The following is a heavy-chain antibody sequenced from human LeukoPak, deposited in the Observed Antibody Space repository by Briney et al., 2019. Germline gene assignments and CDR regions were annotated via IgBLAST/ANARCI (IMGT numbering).Heavy chain of an antibody. CDR2: IYPGDSDS. Sequence: GESLKISCKAVGYSFMNYWIGWVRQMPGKGLEWMRSIYPGDSDSRFSPSFQGQVTMSADKSISTAYLQWSSLKASDTAMYFCARRTEDGWFDPWGQGTLVTVSS. V-gene: IGHV5-51*01. CDR3: ARRTEDGWFDP. J-gene: IGHJ5*02. CDR1: GYSFMNYW.